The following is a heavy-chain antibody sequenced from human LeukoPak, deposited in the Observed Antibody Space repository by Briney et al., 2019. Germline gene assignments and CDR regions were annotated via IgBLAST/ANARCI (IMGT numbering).Heavy chain of an antibody. D-gene: IGHD2-2*01. CDR3: ARGSSGTTFDY. CDR1: GYTFTSYA. Sequence: ASVKVSCKASGYTFTSYAMHWVRQAPGQRLEWMGWINAGNGNTKYSQKFQGRVTITRDTSASTAYIELSSLRSEDTGVYFCARGSSGTTFDYWGQGTLVTVSS. V-gene: IGHV1-3*01. J-gene: IGHJ4*02. CDR2: INAGNGNT.